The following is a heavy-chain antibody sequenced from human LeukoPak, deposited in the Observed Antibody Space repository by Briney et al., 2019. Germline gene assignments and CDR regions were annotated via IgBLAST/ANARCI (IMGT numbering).Heavy chain of an antibody. D-gene: IGHD2-15*01. CDR3: TRGVGGYCSGGSCYGGWFDY. J-gene: IGHJ4*02. V-gene: IGHV3-21*01. CDR1: GFTFTRYS. CDR2: IISSGTYV. Sequence: PGGSLRLSCAASGFTFTRYSMNWVRQAPGKGLEWGSSIISSGTYVYYADSVKGRFTISRDNAKNSLYLQMNSLRAEDTAVYYCTRGVGGYCSGGSCYGGWFDYWGQGTLVTVSS.